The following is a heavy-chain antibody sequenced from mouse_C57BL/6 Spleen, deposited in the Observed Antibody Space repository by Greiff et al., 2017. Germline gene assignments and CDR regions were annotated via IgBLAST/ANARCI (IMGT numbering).Heavy chain of an antibody. D-gene: IGHD2-4*01. J-gene: IGHJ2*01. CDR2: IYPGNSDT. V-gene: IGHV1-5*01. CDR3: TRTDDYGALGY. Sequence: VQLQQSGTVLARPGASVKMSCKTSGYTFTSYWMHWVKQRPGQGLAWIGAIYPGNSDTRYNQKFKGKAKLTAVTSASTAYMELSSLTNEDSAVYYCTRTDDYGALGYWGQGTPLTVSS. CDR1: GYTFTSYW.